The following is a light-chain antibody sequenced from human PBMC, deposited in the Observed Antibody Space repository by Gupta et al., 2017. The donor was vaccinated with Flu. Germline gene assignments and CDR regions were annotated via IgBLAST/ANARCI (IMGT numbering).Light chain of an antibody. Sequence: QSALTQPRSVSGPPGPSVTISCTGTSSDVGGYNYVSWYHQHPGKAPKLMIYDVTKRPSGIPDRFSGSKSGNTAALTISGLQVEDEADYYCCSYAGSYNWVFGGGTKLTVL. CDR1: SSDVGGYNY. CDR3: CSYAGSYNWV. CDR2: DVT. J-gene: IGLJ3*02. V-gene: IGLV2-11*01.